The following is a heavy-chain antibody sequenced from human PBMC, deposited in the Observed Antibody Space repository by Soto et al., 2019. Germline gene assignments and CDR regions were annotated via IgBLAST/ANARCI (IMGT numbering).Heavy chain of an antibody. CDR2: LSAGGGST. CDR1: GFTFSTYA. Sequence: PGGSLRLSCAASGFTFSTYAMSWVRQAPGKGLEWVSALSAGGGSTYYADSVKGRFIICRDNSINMLYLQMNSLRTEDTAVYYCAHPRGYGVFDAYDFWGLGAMVTVSS. J-gene: IGHJ3*01. CDR3: AHPRGYGVFDAYDF. D-gene: IGHD1-1*01. V-gene: IGHV3-23*01.